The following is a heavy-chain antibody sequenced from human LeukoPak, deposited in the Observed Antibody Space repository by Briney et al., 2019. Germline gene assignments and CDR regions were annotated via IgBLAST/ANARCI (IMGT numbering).Heavy chain of an antibody. Sequence: GGSLRLSCAASGFTFSSYWVSWVRQAPGKGLEWVANIKQDGSEKYYVDSVKGRFTISRDNAKNSLYLQMNSLRAEDTAVYYCARDDCSSISCYHNWFDPWGQGTLVTVSS. D-gene: IGHD2-2*01. V-gene: IGHV3-7*01. CDR3: ARDDCSSISCYHNWFDP. CDR2: IKQDGSEK. J-gene: IGHJ5*02. CDR1: GFTFSSYW.